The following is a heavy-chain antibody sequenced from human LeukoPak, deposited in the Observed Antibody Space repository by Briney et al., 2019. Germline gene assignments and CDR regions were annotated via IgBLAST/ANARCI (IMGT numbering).Heavy chain of an antibody. CDR2: ISGSGGST. D-gene: IGHD3-22*01. CDR3: AKDRYDSSGYYLSRDAFDI. V-gene: IGHV3-23*01. Sequence: GGSLRLSCAASGFTFSSYAMSWVRQAPGKGLEWVSAISGSGGSTYYADSVKGRFTISRDNSKNTLYLQMNSLRAEDTAVYYCAKDRYDSSGYYLSRDAFDIWGQGTMVTVSP. CDR1: GFTFSSYA. J-gene: IGHJ3*02.